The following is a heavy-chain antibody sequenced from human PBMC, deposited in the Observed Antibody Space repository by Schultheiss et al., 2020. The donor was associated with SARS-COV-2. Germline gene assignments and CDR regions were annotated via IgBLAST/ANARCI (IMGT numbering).Heavy chain of an antibody. CDR2: ISAYNGNT. D-gene: IGHD5-18*01. CDR3: ARIYSYRSD. Sequence: ASVKVSCKASGYTFTSYGISWVRQAPGQGLEWMGWISAYNGNTNYAQKLQGRVTITADESTSTAYMELSSLRSEDTAVYYCARIYSYRSDWGQGTLVTVSS. CDR1: GYTFTSYG. V-gene: IGHV1-18*01. J-gene: IGHJ1*01.